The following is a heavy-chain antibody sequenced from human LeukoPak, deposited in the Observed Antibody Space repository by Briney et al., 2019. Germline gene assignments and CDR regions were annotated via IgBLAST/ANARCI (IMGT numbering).Heavy chain of an antibody. CDR2: INDDGGDT. CDR3: ATIKIGGRRIFDY. D-gene: IGHD2-15*01. Sequence: GGSLRLSCAASGFTFRSYWMHGVRQAPGEGLVWVSRINDDGGDTTYADSVKGRFTISRDNAKNTLYLQMNSLRAEDTAVYYCATIKIGGRRIFDYWGQGTLVTVSS. CDR1: GFTFRSYW. V-gene: IGHV3-74*01. J-gene: IGHJ4*02.